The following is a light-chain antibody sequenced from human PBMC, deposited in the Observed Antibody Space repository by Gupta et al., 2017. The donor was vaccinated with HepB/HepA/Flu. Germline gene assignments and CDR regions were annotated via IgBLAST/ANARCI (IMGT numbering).Light chain of an antibody. J-gene: IGKJ5*01. V-gene: IGKV4-1*01. CDR1: QSGLYSCNNKNY. CDR3: QQYDSTPIT. CDR2: CAS. Sequence: DIVMTQSPDSLAVSLGERATINCKSSQSGLYSCNNKNYLAWYQQKPGQPPKLLIYCASTREAGVPERFSGSGSGTDFILTISSLQAEDVAVYYCQQYDSTPITCGQGTRLEIK.